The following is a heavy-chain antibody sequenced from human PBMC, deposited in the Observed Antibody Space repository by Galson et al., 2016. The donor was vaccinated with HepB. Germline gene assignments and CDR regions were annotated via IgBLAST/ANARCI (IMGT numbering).Heavy chain of an antibody. D-gene: IGHD6-19*01. CDR3: ATFLDSSGWYGYFRH. J-gene: IGHJ1*01. CDR1: GYTLTELS. V-gene: IGHV1-24*01. Sequence: SVKVSCKVSGYTLTELSIHWVRQAPGRGPEWMGGFEPEDGKIIYAQKFQGRVTMTEDTSTDTAYMELRSLRSEDTAVYYCATFLDSSGWYGYFRHWGQGTLVTVSS. CDR2: FEPEDGKI.